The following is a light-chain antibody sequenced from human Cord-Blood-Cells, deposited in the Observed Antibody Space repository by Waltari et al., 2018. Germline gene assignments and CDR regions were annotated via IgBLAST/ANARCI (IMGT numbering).Light chain of an antibody. CDR2: DAS. CDR1: QDISNY. J-gene: IGKJ5*01. Sequence: DIQMTQSPSSLSASVGDRVTITCQASQDISNYLNWYQQKPGKAPKLLIYDASNLETGVPSRFSGSGSGTDFTFTISSLQPEDIATYYCQQYDNPITFGQG. V-gene: IGKV1-33*01. CDR3: QQYDNPIT.